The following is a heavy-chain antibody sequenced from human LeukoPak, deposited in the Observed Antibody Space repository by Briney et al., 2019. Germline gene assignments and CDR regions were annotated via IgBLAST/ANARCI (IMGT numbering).Heavy chain of an antibody. CDR2: IRYDGSNK. Sequence: GGSLRLSCAASGFTFSSYGMHWVRQAPGKGLEWVAFIRYDGSNKYYADSVKGQFTISRDNSKNTLYLQMNSLRAEDTAVYYCAMRSEGVYWYFDLGARGPLVTVSS. CDR1: GFTFSSYG. V-gene: IGHV3-30*02. D-gene: IGHD3-16*01. CDR3: AMRSEGVYWYFDL. J-gene: IGHJ2*01.